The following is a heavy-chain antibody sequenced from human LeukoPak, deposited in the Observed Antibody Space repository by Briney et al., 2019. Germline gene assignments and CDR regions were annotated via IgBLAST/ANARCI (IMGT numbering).Heavy chain of an antibody. CDR2: ISHSGNT. J-gene: IGHJ4*02. D-gene: IGHD4-17*01. V-gene: IGHV4-34*01. Sequence: PSETLSLTCAVSGESFSSYYWSWIRQPPGKGLEWIGEISHSGNTIYNSSLESRVTISIDTSKKQFSLRLTSVTAADTAVYYCARAVGDYGDYYFDYWGQGTLVTVSS. CDR3: ARAVGDYGDYYFDY. CDR1: GESFSSYY.